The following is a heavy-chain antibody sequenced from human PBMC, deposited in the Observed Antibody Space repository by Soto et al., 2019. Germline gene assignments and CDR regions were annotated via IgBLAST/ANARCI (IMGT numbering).Heavy chain of an antibody. D-gene: IGHD3-22*01. CDR2: ISAYNGNT. Sequence: QVQLVQSGAEVKKPGSSVKVSCKASGGTFSSYGISWVRQAPGQGLEWMGWISAYNGNTNYAQKLQGRVTMTTDTSTSTAYMELRSLRSDDTAVYYCARPRPPYYDSSGSYYFDYWGQGTLVTVSS. V-gene: IGHV1-18*01. CDR3: ARPRPPYYDSSGSYYFDY. J-gene: IGHJ4*02. CDR1: GGTFSSYG.